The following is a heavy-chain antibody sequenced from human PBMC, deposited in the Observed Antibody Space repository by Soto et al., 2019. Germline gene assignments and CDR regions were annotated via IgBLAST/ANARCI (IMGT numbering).Heavy chain of an antibody. CDR2: INQSGGA. J-gene: IGHJ4*02. D-gene: IGHD2-15*01. CDR1: GGFLSRVY. CDR3: AREGGDCSGGRCSLVDS. V-gene: IGHV4-34*01. Sequence: SQTRRLTWAVYGGFLSRVYWSWIRQAPGKGLEWIGEINQSGGANYNPSLQSRVAISVDTSKNQFSLNLYSVTAADTAVYFCAREGGDCSGGRCSLVDSRGQG.